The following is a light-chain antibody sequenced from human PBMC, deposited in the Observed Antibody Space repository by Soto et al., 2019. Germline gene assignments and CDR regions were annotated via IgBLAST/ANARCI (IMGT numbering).Light chain of an antibody. CDR1: QDVLNNY. CDR3: HQFGTPPWT. CDR2: AIS. J-gene: IGKJ1*01. V-gene: IGKV3-20*01. Sequence: DIVLTQSPGTLSFSPGERATLSCRASQDVLNNYLAWFQQKPGQAPRLLISAISTRASGIPDRFSGSGSGTHFNLTISRLEPEDFAVYYCHQFGTPPWTFGQGTKVE.